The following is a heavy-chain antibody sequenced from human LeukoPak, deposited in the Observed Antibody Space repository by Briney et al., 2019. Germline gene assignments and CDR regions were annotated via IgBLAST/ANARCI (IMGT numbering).Heavy chain of an antibody. CDR2: IYYSGST. V-gene: IGHV4-59*01. CDR1: GGSISSYY. Sequence: SETLSLTCTVSGGSISSYYWSWIRQPPGTGLELIGYIYYSGSTNYNHSLKSRFTISLDTSKIQFSLKLSSVTAADTAVYYCARDLGYSGGWYDYWGQGMLVTVSS. CDR3: ARDLGYSGGWYDY. D-gene: IGHD6-19*01. J-gene: IGHJ4*02.